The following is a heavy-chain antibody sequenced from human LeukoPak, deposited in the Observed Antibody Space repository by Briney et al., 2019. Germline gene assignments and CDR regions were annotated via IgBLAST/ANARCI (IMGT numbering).Heavy chain of an antibody. CDR2: IRPKHDGGTT. D-gene: IGHD3-9*01. J-gene: IGHJ4*02. CDR3: ATDDDNTNAGVFDY. V-gene: IGHV3-15*01. Sequence: GGSLRLPCVVCGFIFNDAGVRWVREARGEGGVGVGRIRPKHDGGTTDYAAPVKGRFSLSRDDSENTLYLQMDNLRMEDTAVYYCATDDDNTNAGVFDYWGQGTLVAVSS. CDR1: GFIFNDAG.